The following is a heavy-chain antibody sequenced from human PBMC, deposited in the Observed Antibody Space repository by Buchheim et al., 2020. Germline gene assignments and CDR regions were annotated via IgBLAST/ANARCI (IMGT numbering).Heavy chain of an antibody. V-gene: IGHV1-69*04. D-gene: IGHD5-18*01. CDR3: ARDTAMVAPYYYYYGMDV. CDR2: IIPILGIA. J-gene: IGHJ6*02. CDR1: GGTFSSYA. Sequence: QVQLVQSGAEVKKPGPSVKVSCKASGGTFSSYAISWVRQAPGQGLEWMGRIIPILGIANYAQQFQGRVTIIADKSTSTAYMELSSLRSEDTAVYYCARDTAMVAPYYYYYGMDVWGQGTT.